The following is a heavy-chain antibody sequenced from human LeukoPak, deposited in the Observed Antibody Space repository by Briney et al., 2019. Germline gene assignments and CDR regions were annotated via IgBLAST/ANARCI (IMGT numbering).Heavy chain of an antibody. CDR2: FDPEDGET. J-gene: IGHJ4*02. CDR1: GYTFTSYY. V-gene: IGHV1-24*01. CDR3: ATSILLFGGVSY. D-gene: IGHD3-16*01. Sequence: ASVKVSCKASGYTFTSYYMHWVRQAPGKGLEWMGGFDPEDGETIYAQKFQGRVTMTEDTSTDTAYMELSSLRSEDTAVYYCATSILLFGGVSYWGQGTLVTVSS.